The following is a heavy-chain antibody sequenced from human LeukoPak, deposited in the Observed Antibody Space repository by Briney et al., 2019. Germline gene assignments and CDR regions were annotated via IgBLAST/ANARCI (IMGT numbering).Heavy chain of an antibody. CDR2: ISRSGDST. V-gene: IGHV3-23*01. D-gene: IGHD2-2*01. CDR3: ARRGAPGAANYFDY. J-gene: IGHJ4*02. Sequence: GGSLRLSCAASGFTFGSYGMNWIRQAPGEGLEWVSFISRSGDSTYYADSVKGRFTISRDSSKNTLYLQMNSLRAEDTAVYYCARRGAPGAANYFDYWGQGTLVTVSS. CDR1: GFTFGSYG.